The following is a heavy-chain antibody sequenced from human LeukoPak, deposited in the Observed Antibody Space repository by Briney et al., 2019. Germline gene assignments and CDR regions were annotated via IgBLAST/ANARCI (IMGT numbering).Heavy chain of an antibody. D-gene: IGHD1-26*01. J-gene: IGHJ5*02. CDR2: IYWDDDK. V-gene: IGHV2-5*02. CDR1: GFSLSTSGVG. CDR3: AHSVSRGATGGCDWFDP. Sequence: SGPTLVNPTQTLTLTCTFSGFSLSTSGVGVGWIRQPPGKALEWLALIYWDDDKRYSPSLKSRLTITKDTSKNQVVLTMTNMDPVDTATYYCAHSVSRGATGGCDWFDPWGQGTLVTVSS.